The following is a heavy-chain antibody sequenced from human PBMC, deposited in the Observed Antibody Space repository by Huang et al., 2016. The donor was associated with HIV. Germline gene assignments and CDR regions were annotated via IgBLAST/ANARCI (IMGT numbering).Heavy chain of an antibody. D-gene: IGHD3-10*01. CDR3: ARSPYGSGTYHGMDV. J-gene: IGHJ6*02. Sequence: ASVRVSCKTSGDSLTDTYMHWVRQAPGQGPEWMGWINPNSGTTKYAEKFVGRGTMTRDTSTSTVYMEVSRLRRDDTAVFYCARSPYGSGTYHGMDVWGQGTTVTVSS. CDR2: INPNSGTT. V-gene: IGHV1-2*02. CDR1: GDSLTDTY.